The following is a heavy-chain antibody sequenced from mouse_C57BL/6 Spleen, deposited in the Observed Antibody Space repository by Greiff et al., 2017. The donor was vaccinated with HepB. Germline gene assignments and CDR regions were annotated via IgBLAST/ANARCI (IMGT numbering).Heavy chain of an antibody. V-gene: IGHV5-17*01. CDR1: GFTFSDYG. CDR2: ISSGSSTI. CDR3: ARTHWDWYFDY. Sequence: EVMLVESGGGLVKPGGSLKLSCAASGFTFSDYGMHWVRQAPEKGLEWVAYISSGSSTIYYEDTVKGRFTISRDNAKNTLFLQMTSLRSEDTAMYYCARTHWDWYFDYWGQGTTLTVSS. D-gene: IGHD4-1*01. J-gene: IGHJ2*01.